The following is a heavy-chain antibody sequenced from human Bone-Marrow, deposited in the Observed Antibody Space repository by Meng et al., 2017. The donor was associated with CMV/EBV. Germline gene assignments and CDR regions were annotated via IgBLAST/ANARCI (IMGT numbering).Heavy chain of an antibody. Sequence: KTSCKGSGYSLTTYMVAWVRQVPGGCLEWMGIIYPGHSDIRYSPSFQGQVTMSADQSSSTAYLQWSSLKASDTAMYYCARHNTGADYWGQGTLVTVSS. CDR3: ARHNTGADY. CDR2: IYPGHSDI. V-gene: IGHV5-51*01. J-gene: IGHJ4*02. CDR1: GYSLTTYM.